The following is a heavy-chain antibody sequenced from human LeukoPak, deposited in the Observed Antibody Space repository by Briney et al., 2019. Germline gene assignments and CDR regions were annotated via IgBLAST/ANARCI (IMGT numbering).Heavy chain of an antibody. Sequence: SETLSLTCTVSGDSISGFYWSWIRQPAGKGLQWIGRISTSGSTNYNPSLKSRVTTTVDRSTNEFSLTVRSVTAADTALYYCARRLTSYGDYVDYYFYMDVWGKGTTVTVSS. D-gene: IGHD4-17*01. CDR2: ISTSGST. CDR3: ARRLTSYGDYVDYYFYMDV. V-gene: IGHV4-4*07. J-gene: IGHJ6*03. CDR1: GDSISGFY.